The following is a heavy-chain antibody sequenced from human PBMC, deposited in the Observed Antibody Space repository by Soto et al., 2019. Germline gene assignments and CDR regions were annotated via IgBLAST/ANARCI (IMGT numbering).Heavy chain of an antibody. V-gene: IGHV3-23*01. D-gene: IGHD3-10*01. CDR2: ISGRGGST. CDR3: AKWSLSGNYYSSFDY. Sequence: XASLRLSCAASGFTFSSYAMSWVRQAPGKGLEWVSSISGRGGSTHFADSVKGRFIISRDNSKNTLFLQMNSLRAEDAAVYYCAKWSLSGNYYSSFDYWGQGTPVTVSS. CDR1: GFTFSSYA. J-gene: IGHJ4*02.